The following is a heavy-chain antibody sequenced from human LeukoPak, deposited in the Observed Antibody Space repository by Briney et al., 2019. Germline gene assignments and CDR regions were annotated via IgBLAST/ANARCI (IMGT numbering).Heavy chain of an antibody. D-gene: IGHD3-3*01. V-gene: IGHV3-74*01. CDR3: ARAATPHDFWSGYGSYYMDV. J-gene: IGHJ6*03. CDR2: INSDGRRT. Sequence: GGSLRLSCAASGFTFSSYWMHWVRQAPGKGLVWVSRINSDGRRTSYADSVKGRFTISRDNAKNTLYLQMNSLRAEDTAVYYCARAATPHDFWSGYGSYYMDVWGKGTTVTVSS. CDR1: GFTFSSYW.